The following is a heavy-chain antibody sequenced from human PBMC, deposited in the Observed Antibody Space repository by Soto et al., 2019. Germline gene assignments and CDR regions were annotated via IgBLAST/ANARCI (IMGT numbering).Heavy chain of an antibody. D-gene: IGHD1-1*01. CDR3: ARGGVTGIVGIFGSPLDI. V-gene: IGHV3-33*01. CDR2: IGYDGNNK. Sequence: QVQLVESGGGWVQPGRSLRLSCEATGFSFTTYGMHWVRQAPGKGLEWVAVIGYDGNNKYYADSVEGRFTISRDNSKNTVYLEMKSLRGEDTAVYYCARGGVTGIVGIFGSPLDIWGQGPVVTASS. CDR1: GFSFTTYG. J-gene: IGHJ3*02.